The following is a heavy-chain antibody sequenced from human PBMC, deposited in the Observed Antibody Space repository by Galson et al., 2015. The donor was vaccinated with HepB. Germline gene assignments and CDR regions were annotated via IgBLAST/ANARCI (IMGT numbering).Heavy chain of an antibody. J-gene: IGHJ5*02. CDR1: GFTFSSYG. D-gene: IGHD3-10*01. CDR2: ISYDGSNK. V-gene: IGHV3-30*18. Sequence: SLRLSCAASGFTFSSYGMHWVRQAPGKGLEWVAVISYDGSNKYYADSVKGRFTISRDNSKNTLYLQMNSLRAEDTAVYYCAKGYGSGTYNWFDPWGQGTLVTVSS. CDR3: AKGYGSGTYNWFDP.